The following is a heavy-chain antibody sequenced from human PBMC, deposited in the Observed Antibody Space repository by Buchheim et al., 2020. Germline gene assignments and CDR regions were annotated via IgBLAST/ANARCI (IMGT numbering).Heavy chain of an antibody. D-gene: IGHD3-22*01. J-gene: IGHJ4*02. V-gene: IGHV1-2*04. Sequence: QVQLVQSGAEVKKPGASVKVSCKASGYTFTGYYMHWVRQAPGQGLEWMGRINPNSGGTNYAQKFQGWVTMTRDTSISTAYMELSRLRSDDTAVYYCARDPGYYYDSSGYYLPRGFDYWGQGTL. CDR1: GYTFTGYY. CDR2: INPNSGGT. CDR3: ARDPGYYYDSSGYYLPRGFDY.